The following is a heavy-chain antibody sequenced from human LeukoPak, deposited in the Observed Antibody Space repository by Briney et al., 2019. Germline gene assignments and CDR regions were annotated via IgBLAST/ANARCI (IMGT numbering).Heavy chain of an antibody. J-gene: IGHJ4*02. V-gene: IGHV3-23*01. CDR3: ARKVAGNGFDY. D-gene: IGHD6-19*01. Sequence: GGSLRLSCAASGFTFSSYGMSWVRQAPGKGLEWVSAISGSGGSTYYADSVKGRFTISRDNSKNTLYLQMGSLRAEDMAVYYCARKVAGNGFDYWGQGTLVTVSS. CDR1: GFTFSSYG. CDR2: ISGSGGST.